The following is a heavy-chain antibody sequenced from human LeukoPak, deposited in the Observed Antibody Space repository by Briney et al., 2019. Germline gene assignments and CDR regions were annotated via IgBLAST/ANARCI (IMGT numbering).Heavy chain of an antibody. CDR1: GGSFSGYY. CDR3: ARGISYDGSGYLFSPIYYFDY. J-gene: IGHJ4*02. Sequence: SETLSLTCAVYGGSFSGYYWSWIRQPPGKGLEWIGEINHSGSTNYNPSLKSRVTISVDTSKNQFSLKLSSVTAADTAVYYCARGISYDGSGYLFSPIYYFDYWGQGTLVTVSS. D-gene: IGHD3-22*01. V-gene: IGHV4-34*01. CDR2: INHSGST.